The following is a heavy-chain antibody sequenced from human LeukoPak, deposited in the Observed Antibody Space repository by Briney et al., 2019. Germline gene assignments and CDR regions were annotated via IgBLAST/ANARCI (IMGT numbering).Heavy chain of an antibody. D-gene: IGHD2-15*01. V-gene: IGHV1-18*01. CDR3: ARAWRYCSGGSCYTFDY. J-gene: IGHJ4*02. Sequence: GASVKVSCKASGYTFTSYGISWVRQAPGQGLEWMGWISAYNGNTNYAQKLQGRVTMTTDTSTSTAYMELRSLRSDDTAVYYCARAWRYCSGGSCYTFDYWGQGTLVTVSS. CDR2: ISAYNGNT. CDR1: GYTFTSYG.